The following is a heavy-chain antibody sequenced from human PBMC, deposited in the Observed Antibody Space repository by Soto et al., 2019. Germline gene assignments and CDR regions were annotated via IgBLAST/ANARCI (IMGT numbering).Heavy chain of an antibody. J-gene: IGHJ4*02. V-gene: IGHV3-66*01. CDR3: VSTKGPFDH. CDR1: GFTVSSNS. Sequence: QPGGSLRLSCAASGFTVSSNSMSWVRQAPGKGLEWVSTVYSGGSTYYADSVKGRFTISRDNSKNTLYLQMNSLRAEDTAVYYCVSTKGPFDHWGQGTLVTVSS. CDR2: VYSGGST.